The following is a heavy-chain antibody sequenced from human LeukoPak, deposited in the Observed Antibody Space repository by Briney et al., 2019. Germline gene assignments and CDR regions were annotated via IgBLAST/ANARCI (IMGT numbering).Heavy chain of an antibody. J-gene: IGHJ4*02. V-gene: IGHV3-7*01. CDR1: GFTFSNYW. CDR3: ASGRQLGY. Sequence: GGSLSLSCAASGFTFSNYWMSWVRQAPGKGLEWVANIKEDGSEKYYVDSVKGRFTISRDNARNSLYLQMNSLRAEDTAVYYCASGRQLGYWGQGTLVSVSS. D-gene: IGHD6-13*01. CDR2: IKEDGSEK.